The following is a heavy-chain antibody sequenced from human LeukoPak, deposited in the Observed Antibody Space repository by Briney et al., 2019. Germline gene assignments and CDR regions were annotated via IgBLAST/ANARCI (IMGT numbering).Heavy chain of an antibody. J-gene: IGHJ3*02. CDR3: ARDQDYYDSNGSAFDI. D-gene: IGHD3-22*01. CDR1: GYTITGYY. CDR2: INPNSGGT. Sequence: ASVKVSCKASGYTITGYYMHWVRQAPGQGLEWMGWINPNSGGTNYAQKFQGRVTMTRGTSISTAYMELSSLGSDDTAVYYCARDQDYYDSNGSAFDIWGQGTMVTVSS. V-gene: IGHV1-2*02.